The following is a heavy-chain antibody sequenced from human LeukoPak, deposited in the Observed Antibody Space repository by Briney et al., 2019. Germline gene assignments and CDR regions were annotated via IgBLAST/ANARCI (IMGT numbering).Heavy chain of an antibody. D-gene: IGHD2-21*02. Sequence: GGSLRLSCAASGFTYNNFWMTWVRQAPGKGLDLVANINQDGSEKFLLDSVKGRFTISIDTAENSISLQMNSLREDDTAVYYCAGGDVTFYFDFWGQGPLVPVSS. V-gene: IGHV3-7*01. J-gene: IGHJ4*02. CDR2: INQDGSEK. CDR3: AGGDVTFYFDF. CDR1: GFTYNNFW.